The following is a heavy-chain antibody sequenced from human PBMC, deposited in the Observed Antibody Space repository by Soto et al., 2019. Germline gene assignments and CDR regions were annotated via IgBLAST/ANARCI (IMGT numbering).Heavy chain of an antibody. Sequence: PSETLSLTCTVSGGSISSGGYYWSWIRQHPGKGLEWIGYIYYSGSTYYNPSLKSRVTISVDTSKNQFSLKLSSVTAADTAVYYCAIWEDYYDSSGYPDAFDIWGQGTMVTVSS. CDR1: GGSISSGGYY. CDR2: IYYSGST. CDR3: AIWEDYYDSSGYPDAFDI. V-gene: IGHV4-31*03. D-gene: IGHD3-22*01. J-gene: IGHJ3*02.